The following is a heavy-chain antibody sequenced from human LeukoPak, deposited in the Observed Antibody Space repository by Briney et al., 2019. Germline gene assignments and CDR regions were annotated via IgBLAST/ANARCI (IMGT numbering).Heavy chain of an antibody. Sequence: GESPKTPCKGSGYSFTSYWNGRGRQMPGKGPKGMGSIFHRDSDTRYSPSFEGQHTISAEKPNNTAYLQWRSLKASDTAIYYCARTEAVDPQAFDIWGQGTMVTVSS. D-gene: IGHD4-23*01. CDR1: GYSFTSYW. V-gene: IGHV5-51*04. CDR3: ARTEAVDPQAFDI. J-gene: IGHJ3*02. CDR2: IFHRDSDT.